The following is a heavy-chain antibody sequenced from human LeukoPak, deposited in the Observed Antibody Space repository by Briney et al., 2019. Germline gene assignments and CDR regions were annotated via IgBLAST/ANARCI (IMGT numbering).Heavy chain of an antibody. CDR3: ASCDMRRGYWGAFDI. CDR1: GYTFTGYY. J-gene: IGHJ3*02. Sequence: ASVKVSCKASGYTFTGYYMHWVRQAPGQGLEWMGWINPNSGGTNYAQKFQGRVTMTRDTSISTAYMELSMLRSDDTAVYYCASCDMRRGYWGAFDIWGQGTMVTVSS. CDR2: INPNSGGT. D-gene: IGHD5-18*01. V-gene: IGHV1-2*02.